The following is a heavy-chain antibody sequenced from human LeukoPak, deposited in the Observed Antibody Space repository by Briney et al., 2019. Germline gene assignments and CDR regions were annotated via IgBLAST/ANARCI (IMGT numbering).Heavy chain of an antibody. CDR3: ARGGSIAARQSAFDI. D-gene: IGHD6-6*01. V-gene: IGHV1-2*02. CDR2: INPNSGGT. J-gene: IGHJ3*02. Sequence: ASVKVSCKASGYTFTGYYMHWVRQAPGQGLEWMGWINPNSGGTNYAQKLQGRVTMTTDTSTSTAYMELRSLRSDDTAVYYCARGGSIAARQSAFDIWGQGTMVTVSS. CDR1: GYTFTGYY.